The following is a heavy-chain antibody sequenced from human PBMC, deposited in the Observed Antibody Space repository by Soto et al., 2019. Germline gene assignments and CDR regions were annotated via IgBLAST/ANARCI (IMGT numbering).Heavy chain of an antibody. CDR2: IIPIFGTA. J-gene: IGHJ4*02. D-gene: IGHD2-2*02. CDR3: ASGRYCISASCYKNTGFDY. CDR1: GGTFSSYA. Sequence: QVQLVQSGAEVKKPGSSVKVSCKASGGTFSSYAISWVRQAPGQGLEWMGGIIPIFGTANYAQKFQGRVTINAADTTSTAYMELSSLRAEDRAVYYCASGRYCISASCYKNTGFDYWGQGALVTVSS. V-gene: IGHV1-69*12.